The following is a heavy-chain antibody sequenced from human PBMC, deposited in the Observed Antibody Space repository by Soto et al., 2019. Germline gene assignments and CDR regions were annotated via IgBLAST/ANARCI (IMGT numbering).Heavy chain of an antibody. V-gene: IGHV3-15*07. CDR3: TTEVPYDSSGYYWLGNLSRPPPVYYFDY. CDR2: IKSKTDGGTT. Sequence: GGSLRLSCAASGFTFSNAWMNWVRQAPGKGLEWVGRIKSKTDGGTTDYAAPVKGRFTISRDDSKNTLYLQMNSLKTEDTAVYYCTTEVPYDSSGYYWLGNLSRPPPVYYFDYWGQGTLVTVSS. D-gene: IGHD3-22*01. J-gene: IGHJ4*02. CDR1: GFTFSNAW.